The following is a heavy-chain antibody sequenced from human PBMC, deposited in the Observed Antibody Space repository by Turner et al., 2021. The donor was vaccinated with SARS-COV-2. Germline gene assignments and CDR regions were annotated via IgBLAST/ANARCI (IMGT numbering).Heavy chain of an antibody. V-gene: IGHV1-69*10. J-gene: IGHJ6*02. D-gene: IGHD1-26*01. Sequence: VQLVQSGAEAKKPESSVKVSCKASGDTFSTSLFNWVRQAPGQGLEWMGGIIPILDIPIYAQRFQGRVTITADKSVNTAYMELSSLRSEDTAVYYCASPTVVGAPNLYYHGMDVWGQGTTVIVSS. CDR2: IIPILDIP. CDR3: ASPTVVGAPNLYYHGMDV. CDR1: GDTFSTSL.